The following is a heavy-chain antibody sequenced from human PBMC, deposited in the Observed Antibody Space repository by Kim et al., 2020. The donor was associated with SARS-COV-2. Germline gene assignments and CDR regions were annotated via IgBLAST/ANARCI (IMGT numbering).Heavy chain of an antibody. D-gene: IGHD3-16*01. V-gene: IGHV3-7*01. Sequence: YYVASVNGTFTISRANAKISVYLQMNSLRAEDTAVYDCAGAGLTAVFGYWGQGTQVTVSS. J-gene: IGHJ4*02. CDR3: AGAGLTAVFGY.